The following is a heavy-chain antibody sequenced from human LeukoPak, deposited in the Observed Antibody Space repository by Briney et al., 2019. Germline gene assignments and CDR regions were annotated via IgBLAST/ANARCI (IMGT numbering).Heavy chain of an antibody. CDR1: GFTFSSYA. Sequence: GGSLRLSCAASGFTFSSYAMHWVRQAPGKGLEWVAVISYDGSNKYYADSVKGRFTISRDNSKNTLYLQMNSLRAEDTAMYYCARRHCSSTSCYFKTYRSSFDYWGQGTLVTVSS. J-gene: IGHJ4*02. V-gene: IGHV3-30*04. D-gene: IGHD2-2*01. CDR3: ARRHCSSTSCYFKTYRSSFDY. CDR2: ISYDGSNK.